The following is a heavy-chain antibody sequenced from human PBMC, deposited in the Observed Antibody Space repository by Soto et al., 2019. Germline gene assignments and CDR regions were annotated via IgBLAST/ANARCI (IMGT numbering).Heavy chain of an antibody. Sequence: QVQLVESGGGVVQPGRSLRLSCAASGFTFSSYAMHWVRQAPGKGLEWVAVISYDGSNKYYADSVKARFTISRDNSKNTLYLQMTSLRAEDTAVYYCARDPLWGTAMVLWYFDLWGRGTLVTVSS. D-gene: IGHD5-18*01. V-gene: IGHV3-30-3*01. CDR2: ISYDGSNK. CDR1: GFTFSSYA. CDR3: ARDPLWGTAMVLWYFDL. J-gene: IGHJ2*01.